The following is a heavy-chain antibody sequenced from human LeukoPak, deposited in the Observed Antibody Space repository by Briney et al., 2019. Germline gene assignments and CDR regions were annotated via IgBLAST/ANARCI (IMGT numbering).Heavy chain of an antibody. D-gene: IGHD6-19*01. CDR1: GGSISSYY. CDR3: ARDSSGWYALNWFDP. J-gene: IGHJ5*02. V-gene: IGHV4-4*07. CDR2: IYTSGST. Sequence: PSETLSLTCTVSGGSISSYYWSWIRQPAGKGLEWIGRIYTSGSTNYNPSLKSRVTMSVDTSKNQFSLKLSCVTAADTAVYYCARDSSGWYALNWFDPWGQGTLVTVSS.